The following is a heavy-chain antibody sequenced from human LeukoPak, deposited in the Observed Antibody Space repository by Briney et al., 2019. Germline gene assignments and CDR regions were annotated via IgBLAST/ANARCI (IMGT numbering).Heavy chain of an antibody. Sequence: GGSLRLSCAASGFTSDDYAMHWVRQAPGKGLEWVSGISWNSGSIGYADSVKGRFTISRDNAKNSLYLQMNSLRAEDTALYYCARNTWNGGYFDYWGQGTLVTVSS. CDR3: ARNTWNGGYFDY. V-gene: IGHV3-9*02. J-gene: IGHJ4*02. CDR1: GFTSDDYA. D-gene: IGHD1-1*01. CDR2: ISWNSGSI.